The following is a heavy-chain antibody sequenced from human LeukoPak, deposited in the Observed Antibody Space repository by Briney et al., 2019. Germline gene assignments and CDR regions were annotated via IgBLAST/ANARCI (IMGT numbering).Heavy chain of an antibody. Sequence: GGSLRLSCAASKFTFEDYAMHWVRQVSGKGLEWVSGINWNGGSTGYADSVKGRFTISRDNAKNSLYLQMNSLRAEDTALYYCARAGLYNWNYEGTAYFDYWGQGTLVTVSS. D-gene: IGHD1-7*01. CDR2: INWNGGST. CDR1: KFTFEDYA. CDR3: ARAGLYNWNYEGTAYFDY. V-gene: IGHV3-20*04. J-gene: IGHJ4*02.